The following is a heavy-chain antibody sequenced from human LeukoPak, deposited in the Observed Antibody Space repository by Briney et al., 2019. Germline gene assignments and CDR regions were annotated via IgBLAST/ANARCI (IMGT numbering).Heavy chain of an antibody. Sequence: PSDTLSLTCTVSGGSISSSRYHWGWIRQPPGKGLEWIGSIYYSGSTYYNPSLKSRVTISVDTSKNQFSLKLSSVTAADTAVYYCARGSFMVRGVGDNWFDPWGQGTLVTVSS. CDR1: GGSISSSRYH. CDR2: IYYSGST. V-gene: IGHV4-39*01. D-gene: IGHD3-10*01. CDR3: ARGSFMVRGVGDNWFDP. J-gene: IGHJ5*02.